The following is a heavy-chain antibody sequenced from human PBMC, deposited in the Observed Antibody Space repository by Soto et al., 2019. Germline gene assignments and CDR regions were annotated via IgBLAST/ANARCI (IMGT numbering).Heavy chain of an antibody. J-gene: IGHJ3*02. D-gene: IGHD2-15*01. Sequence: ASVKVSCKASGYTFTSYYLHCVRQAPGQGLEWMGWINPNSGGTNYAQKFQGRVTMTRDTSISTAYMELSRLRSDDTAVYYCARDGSGGGEDDAFDIWGQGTMVTVSS. CDR1: GYTFTSYY. V-gene: IGHV1-2*02. CDR2: INPNSGGT. CDR3: ARDGSGGGEDDAFDI.